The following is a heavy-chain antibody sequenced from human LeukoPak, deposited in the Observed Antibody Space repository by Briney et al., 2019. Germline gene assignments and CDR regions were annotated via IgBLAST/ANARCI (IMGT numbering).Heavy chain of an antibody. CDR2: INHSGST. V-gene: IGHV4-34*01. CDR1: GFTFSSYA. D-gene: IGHD6-19*01. CDR3: AREMYSSGTAHEYYFDY. Sequence: PGGSLSLFCAASGFTFSSYAMSWVRQAPGKGLEWIGEINHSGSTDYNPSLKSRVTMSVDTSKNQFSLKLSSVTAADTAVYYCAREMYSSGTAHEYYFDYWGQGTLVTVSS. J-gene: IGHJ4*02.